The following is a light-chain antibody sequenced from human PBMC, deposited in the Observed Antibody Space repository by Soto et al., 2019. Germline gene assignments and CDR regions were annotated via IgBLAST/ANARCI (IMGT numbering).Light chain of an antibody. J-gene: IGKJ1*01. CDR2: DAS. CDR1: QSVSYH. CDR3: QQRNNWPPWT. V-gene: IGKV3-11*01. Sequence: EIVLTQSPATLSLSPGERATLSCRASQSVSYHLAWYQQKPGQAPRLLIYDASNRATGIPARFSGSGSGTDFPLTSSSLEPEDSAIYYCQQRNNWPPWTFGQGTKVEIK.